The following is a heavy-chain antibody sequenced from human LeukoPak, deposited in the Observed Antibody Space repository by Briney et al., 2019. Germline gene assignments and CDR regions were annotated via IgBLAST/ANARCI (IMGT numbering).Heavy chain of an antibody. D-gene: IGHD3-22*01. CDR2: ISYDGSNK. CDR3: ARDFRDYYDSSGPFDY. Sequence: GGSLRLSCAASGFTFSSYAMHWVRQAPGKRLEWVAVISYDGSNKYYADSVKGRFTISRDNSKNTLYLQMNSLRAEDTAVYYCARDFRDYYDSSGPFDYWGQGTLVTVSS. CDR1: GFTFSSYA. J-gene: IGHJ4*02. V-gene: IGHV3-30-3*01.